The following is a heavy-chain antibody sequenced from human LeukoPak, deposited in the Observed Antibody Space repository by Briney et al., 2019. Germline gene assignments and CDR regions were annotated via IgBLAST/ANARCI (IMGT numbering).Heavy chain of an antibody. CDR3: ARGGSYLSAFDI. V-gene: IGHV3-53*01. Sequence: GGSLRLSCAASGFTVSSNYMSWVRQAPGKGLEWVSIIYSGGSTFYADSVKGRFTISRDNFKNTLYLQMNSLRAEDTAVYYCARGGSYLSAFDIWGQGTMVTVSS. CDR2: IYSGGST. D-gene: IGHD1-26*01. J-gene: IGHJ3*02. CDR1: GFTVSSNY.